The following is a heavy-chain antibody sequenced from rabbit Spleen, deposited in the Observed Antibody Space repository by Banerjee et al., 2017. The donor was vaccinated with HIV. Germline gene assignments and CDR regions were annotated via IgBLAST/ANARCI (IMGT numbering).Heavy chain of an antibody. D-gene: IGHD1-1*01. CDR3: VRDQAHMLDL. J-gene: IGHJ3*01. CDR2: IAGSSSGFT. CDR1: GFSFSSSDY. V-gene: IGHV1S45*01. Sequence: QEQLVESGGGLVQPGGSLALTCKASGFSFSSSDYICWVRQAPGKGLEWISCIAGSSSGFTYSATWAKGRFTISKTSSTTVTLQVTSLTAADTATYFCVRDQAHMLDLWGQGTLVTVS.